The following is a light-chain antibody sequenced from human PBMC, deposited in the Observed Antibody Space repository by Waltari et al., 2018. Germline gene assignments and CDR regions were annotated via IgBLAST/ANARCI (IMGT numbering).Light chain of an antibody. J-gene: IGKJ4*01. Sequence: EIVLTQSPATLSLSPGERATLSCRASEIVSNFLAWYQQRPGQAPRLLIYDASNRAPGIPARFSGSGSGTDFTLTISSLEPEDFAVYYCQQRGNRPPVTFGGGTKVEIK. V-gene: IGKV3-11*01. CDR2: DAS. CDR3: QQRGNRPPVT. CDR1: EIVSNF.